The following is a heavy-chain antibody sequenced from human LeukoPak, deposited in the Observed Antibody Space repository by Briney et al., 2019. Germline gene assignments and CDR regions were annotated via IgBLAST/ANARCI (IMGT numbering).Heavy chain of an antibody. CDR3: SAGVGRTDFDY. CDR2: ISYDGSNK. J-gene: IGHJ4*02. Sequence: PGGSLRLSCAASGFTFSSYAMHWVRQAPGKGLEWVAVISYDGSNKYYADSVKGRFTISRDDSKNTLYLQMNSLKIEDTAVYYYSAGVGRTDFDYWGQGTLVTVSS. V-gene: IGHV3-30-3*01. D-gene: IGHD1/OR15-1a*01. CDR1: GFTFSSYA.